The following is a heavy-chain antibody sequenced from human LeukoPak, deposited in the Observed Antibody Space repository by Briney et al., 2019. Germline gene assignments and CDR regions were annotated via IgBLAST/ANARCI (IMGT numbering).Heavy chain of an antibody. CDR1: SGSISSYY. J-gene: IGHJ4*02. D-gene: IGHD5-24*01. CDR2: IHYSGSN. V-gene: IGHV4-59*01. Sequence: MPSESLSLTCTVSSGSISSYYWSWIRQPPGKGLEWIGYIHYSGSNNYNPSLKSRVTISVDTSKNQVSLKLRTVNAADTAVYYCARIGSRDGYNPALDYWGQGTLVTVSS. CDR3: ARIGSRDGYNPALDY.